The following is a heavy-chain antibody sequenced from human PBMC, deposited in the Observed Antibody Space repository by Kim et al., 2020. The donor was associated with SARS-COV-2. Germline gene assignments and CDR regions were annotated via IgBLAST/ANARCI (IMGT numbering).Heavy chain of an antibody. V-gene: IGHV3-23*01. CDR3: MKGGWGWIWDQ. CDR2: IDGSDGTT. Sequence: GGSLRLSCTTSGFTFTGHAMSWVRQAPGKGLEWVSSIDGSDGTTYYGDSVRGRFTISRDDSKNTLYLQMSALRGDDTAVYYCMKGGWGWIWDQWGQGTLVTVSS. D-gene: IGHD3-16*01. CDR1: GFTFTGHA. J-gene: IGHJ4*02.